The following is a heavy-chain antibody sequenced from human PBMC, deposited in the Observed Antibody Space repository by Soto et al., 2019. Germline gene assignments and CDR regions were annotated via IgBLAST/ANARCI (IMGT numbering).Heavy chain of an antibody. CDR1: GFTFTSYA. Sequence: PGGSLRLSGAASGFTFTSYAMHWVRQAPGKGLEWVAVISYDGSNKYYADSAKGRFTISRDNSKNTPYPQMNSLRPEETAGNYCAKELYGLPLWGQGTLVTVSS. V-gene: IGHV3-30-3*01. CDR2: ISYDGSNK. D-gene: IGHD4-17*01. CDR3: AKELYGLPL. J-gene: IGHJ4*02.